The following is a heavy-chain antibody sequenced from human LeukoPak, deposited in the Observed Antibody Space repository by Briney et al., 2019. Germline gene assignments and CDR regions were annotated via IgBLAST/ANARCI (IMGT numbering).Heavy chain of an antibody. CDR1: GGTFSSYA. CDR3: ARGVFGELLPDYYYYGMDV. Sequence: SVKVSCKASGGTFSSYAISWVRQAPGQGLEWMGGIIPIFGTANYALKFQGRVTITADKSTSTAYMELSSLRSEDTAVYYCARGVFGELLPDYYYYGMDVWGQGTTVTVSS. J-gene: IGHJ6*02. V-gene: IGHV1-69*06. CDR2: IIPIFGTA. D-gene: IGHD3-10*02.